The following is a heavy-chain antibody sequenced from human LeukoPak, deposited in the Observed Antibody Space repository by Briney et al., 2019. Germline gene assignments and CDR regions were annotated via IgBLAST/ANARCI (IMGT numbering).Heavy chain of an antibody. Sequence: ASVKVSCKASGYTFTGCYMHWARQAPGQGLEWMGWINPNSGGTNYAQKFQGRVTMTRDTSISTAYMELSRLRSDDTAVYYCASTTYSSSSPDYWGQGTLVTVSS. CDR1: GYTFTGCY. J-gene: IGHJ4*02. V-gene: IGHV1-2*02. CDR2: INPNSGGT. D-gene: IGHD6-6*01. CDR3: ASTTYSSSSPDY.